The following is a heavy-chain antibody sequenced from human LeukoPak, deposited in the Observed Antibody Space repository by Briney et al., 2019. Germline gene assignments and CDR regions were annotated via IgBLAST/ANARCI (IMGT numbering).Heavy chain of an antibody. CDR2: IYYSAST. V-gene: IGHV4-59*01. J-gene: IGHJ4*02. Sequence: SETLSLTCTVSGGSISSYYWSWIRQPPGKGLEWIGYIYYSASTNYNPSLKSRVTISVDTSKNQFSLKLSSVTAADTAVYYCARGLDYGDEPYYFDYWGQGTLVTVSS. CDR1: GGSISSYY. CDR3: ARGLDYGDEPYYFDY. D-gene: IGHD4-17*01.